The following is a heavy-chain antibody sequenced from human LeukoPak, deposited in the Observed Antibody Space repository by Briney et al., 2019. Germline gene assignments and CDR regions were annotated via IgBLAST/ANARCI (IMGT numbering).Heavy chain of an antibody. J-gene: IGHJ4*02. CDR1: GYTFTSYG. D-gene: IGHD5-24*01. CDR3: ARDPGRDGYNYYFDY. V-gene: IGHV1-18*01. Sequence: ASVTVSCKASGYTFTSYGISWVRQAPGQGLEWMGWISAYNGNTNYAQKLQGRVTMTTDTSTSTAYMELRSLRSEDTAVYYCARDPGRDGYNYYFDYWGQGTLVTVSS. CDR2: ISAYNGNT.